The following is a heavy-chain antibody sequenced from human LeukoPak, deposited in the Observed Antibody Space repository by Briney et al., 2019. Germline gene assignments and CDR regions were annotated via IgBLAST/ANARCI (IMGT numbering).Heavy chain of an antibody. J-gene: IGHJ4*02. CDR1: GFTFSSYS. CDR3: ARDLMSYYDSSGNGY. CDR2: ISSSSSYI. Sequence: PGGSLRLSRAASGFTFSSYSMNWVRQAPGKGLEWVSSISSSSSYIYYADSVKGRFTISRDNAKNSLYLQMNSLRAEDTAVYYCARDLMSYYDSSGNGYWGQGTLVTVSS. D-gene: IGHD3-22*01. V-gene: IGHV3-21*01.